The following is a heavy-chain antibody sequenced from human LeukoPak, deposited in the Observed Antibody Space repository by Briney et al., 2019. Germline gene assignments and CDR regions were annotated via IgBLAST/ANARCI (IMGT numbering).Heavy chain of an antibody. V-gene: IGHV3-21*01. CDR3: ARGESTWNTAMVTEFDY. CDR2: ISSSSYI. J-gene: IGHJ4*02. CDR1: GFTFSSYS. Sequence: GGSLRLSCAASGFTFSSYSMNWVRQAPGKGREWVSSISSSSYIYYADSVKGRFTISRDNAKNSLYLQMNSLRAEDTAVYYCARGESTWNTAMVTEFDYWGQGTLVTVSS. D-gene: IGHD5-18*01.